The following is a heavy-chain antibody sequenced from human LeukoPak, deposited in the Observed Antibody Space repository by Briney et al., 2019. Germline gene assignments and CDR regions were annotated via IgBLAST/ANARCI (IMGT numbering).Heavy chain of an antibody. CDR3: ARGAGDY. CDR1: GYTFTSYG. CDR2: MNPNSGNT. J-gene: IGHJ4*02. Sequence: GASVKVSCKTSGYTFTSYGVSWVRQATGQGLEWMGWMNPNSGNTGYAQKFQGRVTMTRNTSISTAYMELSSLRSEDTAVDYCARGAGDYWGQGTLVTVSS. V-gene: IGHV1-8*01. D-gene: IGHD6-19*01.